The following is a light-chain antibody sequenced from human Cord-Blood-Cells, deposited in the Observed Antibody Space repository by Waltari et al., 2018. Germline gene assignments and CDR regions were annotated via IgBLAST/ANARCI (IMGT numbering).Light chain of an antibody. CDR3: QAWDSSTYV. V-gene: IGLV3-1*01. CDR2: QDS. J-gene: IGLJ1*01. CDR1: KLGAKY. Sequence: SYELTQPPSVSVSPGQTASITCSGDKLGAKYACWYQQKPGQSPMLVIYQDSKRPSGIPERFSGSNSGNTATLTISGTQAMDEADYYCQAWDSSTYVFVTGTKVTVL.